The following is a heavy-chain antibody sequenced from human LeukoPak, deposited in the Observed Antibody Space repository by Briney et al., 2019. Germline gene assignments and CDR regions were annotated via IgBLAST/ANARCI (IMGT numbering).Heavy chain of an antibody. D-gene: IGHD2-21*02. CDR1: GYTFTSYD. CDR2: MNPNSGNT. Sequence: GSSVKVSCKASGYTFTSYDINWVRQATGQGLEWMGWMNPNSGNTGYAQKFQGRVTMTRNTSISTAYMELSSLRSEDTAVYYCASGLDPVTGPFDYWGQGTLVTVSS. CDR3: ASGLDPVTGPFDY. J-gene: IGHJ4*02. V-gene: IGHV1-8*01.